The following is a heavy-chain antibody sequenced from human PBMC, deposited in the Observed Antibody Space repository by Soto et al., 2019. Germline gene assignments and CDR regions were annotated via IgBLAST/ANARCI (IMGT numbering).Heavy chain of an antibody. Sequence: SGESLKISCQCSGYTFSNFWVGWVRQLPGQGLEWMGIIYPGDHETRYSPSFHGKVTISAEKSINTAYLQWNSLEASDSAFYFCERSPRSSPYFDHWGQGALVTVSS. CDR3: ERSPRSSPYFDH. CDR2: IYPGDHET. CDR1: GYTFSNFW. V-gene: IGHV5-51*01. J-gene: IGHJ4*02. D-gene: IGHD6-13*01.